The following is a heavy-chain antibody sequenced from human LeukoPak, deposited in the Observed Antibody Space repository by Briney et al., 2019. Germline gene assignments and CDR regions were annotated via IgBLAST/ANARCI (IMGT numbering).Heavy chain of an antibody. Sequence: SETLSLTCRCSDCSLNSYHWSWIRQPPGKGLEWIGYIYYSGNTNYNPSLKSRVTISVDTSKKQFSMKLSSVTAADTAVYYCARGGTSRFDYWGQGTLVTVSS. J-gene: IGHJ4*02. D-gene: IGHD3-16*01. CDR1: DCSLNSYH. CDR2: IYYSGNT. CDR3: ARGGTSRFDY. V-gene: IGHV4-59*01.